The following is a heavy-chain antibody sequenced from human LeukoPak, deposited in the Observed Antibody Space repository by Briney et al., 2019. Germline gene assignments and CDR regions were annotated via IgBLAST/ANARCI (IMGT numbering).Heavy chain of an antibody. CDR1: VYTFTSYG. CDR2: ISAYNGNT. CDR3: ARGEEYYYGSGSLSAFDY. V-gene: IGHV1-18*01. J-gene: IGHJ4*02. Sequence: ASVEVSFKASVYTFTSYGISWVRQAPGQGLEWMGWISAYNGNTNYAQKLQGRVTMTTDTSTSTAYMELRSLRSDDTAVYYCARGEEYYYGSGSLSAFDYWGQGTLVTVSS. D-gene: IGHD3-10*01.